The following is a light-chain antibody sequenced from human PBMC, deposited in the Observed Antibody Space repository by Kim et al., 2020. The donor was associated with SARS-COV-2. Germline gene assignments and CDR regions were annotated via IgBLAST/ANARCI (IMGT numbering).Light chain of an antibody. CDR2: LGS. V-gene: IGKV2-28*01. J-gene: IGKJ4*01. CDR3: MQALQTRLT. CDR1: QSLLHSNGYNY. Sequence: PASISCRFSQSLLHSNGYNYLDWYLQKPGQSPQLLIYLGSNRASGVPDRFSGSGSGTDFTLKISRVEAEDVGVYYCMQALQTRLTFGGGTKVDIK.